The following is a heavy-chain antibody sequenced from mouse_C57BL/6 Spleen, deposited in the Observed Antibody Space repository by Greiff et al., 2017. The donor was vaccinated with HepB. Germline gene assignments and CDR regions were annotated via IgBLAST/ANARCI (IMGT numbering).Heavy chain of an antibody. Sequence: EVQLQQSGPELVKPGASVKISCKASGYTFTDYYMNWVKQSHGKSLEWIGDINPNNGGTSYNQKFKGKATLTVDKSSSTAYMELRSLTSEDSAVYYCARRVLRGYAMDYWGQGTSVTVSS. V-gene: IGHV1-26*01. CDR1: GYTFTDYY. D-gene: IGHD1-1*01. J-gene: IGHJ4*01. CDR3: ARRVLRGYAMDY. CDR2: INPNNGGT.